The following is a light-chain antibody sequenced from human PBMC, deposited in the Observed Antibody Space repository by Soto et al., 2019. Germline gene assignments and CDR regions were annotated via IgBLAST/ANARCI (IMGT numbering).Light chain of an antibody. Sequence: DIQMTQSPSTLSASVGDRVTITCRASQSISSWLAWYRQNPGKAPKLLIYDASNLESGVPSRFRGSGSGTEFTLTTSSLQPDDFATYYCQQYNSDLYTFGQGTKVDIK. V-gene: IGKV1-5*01. CDR2: DAS. CDR1: QSISSW. CDR3: QQYNSDLYT. J-gene: IGKJ2*01.